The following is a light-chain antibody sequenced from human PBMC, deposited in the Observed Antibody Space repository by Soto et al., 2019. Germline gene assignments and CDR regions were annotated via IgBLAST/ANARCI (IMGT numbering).Light chain of an antibody. CDR2: DAS. CDR1: QSVSSY. V-gene: IGKV3-11*01. CDR3: QQHSNWPLFT. Sequence: EIVLTQSPVPLSLSPGYRATLSCRASQSVSSYLTWYQQKPGQHPKLLVYDASKRATGVPSRFSGSGSGTAFTFTISSLQPADVAAYYCQQHSNWPLFTFGQGTKVDIK. J-gene: IGKJ3*01.